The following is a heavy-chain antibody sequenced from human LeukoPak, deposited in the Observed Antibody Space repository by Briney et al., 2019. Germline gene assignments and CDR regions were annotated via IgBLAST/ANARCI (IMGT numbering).Heavy chain of an antibody. J-gene: IGHJ4*02. CDR2: IYHSGST. V-gene: IGHV4-30-2*01. CDR1: GGSISSGGYS. Sequence: PSQTLSLTCAVSGGSISSGGYSWSWIRQPPGKGPEWIGYIYHSGSTYYNPSLKSRVTISVDRSKSQFSLKLSSVTAADTAVYYCARGGYSGYLRSPYYFDYWGQGTLVTVSS. CDR3: ARGGYSGYLRSPYYFDY. D-gene: IGHD5-12*01.